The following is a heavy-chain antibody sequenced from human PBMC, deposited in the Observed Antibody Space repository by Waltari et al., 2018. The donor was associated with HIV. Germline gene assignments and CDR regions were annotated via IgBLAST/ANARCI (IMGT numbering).Heavy chain of an antibody. CDR2: NYPGDSDT. J-gene: IGHJ4*02. Sequence: VQLVQSGAEVKKPGESLKIYCNGSGYRFTSYSTGRVRQLPGKGLEWMGINYPGDSDTRYSPSFQGKVTISADKSISTDDLQGSSLKASDTAMYYCARLGGYSSGYYPDYWGQGTLVTVSS. CDR3: ARLGGYSSGYYPDY. V-gene: IGHV5-51*03. CDR1: GYRFTSYS. D-gene: IGHD3-22*01.